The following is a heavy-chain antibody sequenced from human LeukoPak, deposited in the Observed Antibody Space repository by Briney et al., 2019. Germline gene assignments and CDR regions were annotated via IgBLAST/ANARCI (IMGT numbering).Heavy chain of an antibody. CDR2: ISSSSSYI. CDR1: GFTFSSYS. CDR3: AGGRGTSCYLY. D-gene: IGHD2-2*01. V-gene: IGHV3-21*01. Sequence: GGCLRLSCAASGFTFSSYSVNSVRQAPGKGRGWVSSISSSSSYIYDADSVKGRFTISRDNANNSLYQQMNSLRAEDTAVYYCAGGRGTSCYLYWGQGTLVTVSS. J-gene: IGHJ4*02.